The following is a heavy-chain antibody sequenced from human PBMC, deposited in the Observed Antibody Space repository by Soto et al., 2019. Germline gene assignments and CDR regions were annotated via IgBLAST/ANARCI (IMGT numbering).Heavy chain of an antibody. D-gene: IGHD1-26*01. Sequence: EVQLLESGGGLVQPGGSLRLSCAASGFTFVTYDMSWVRQAPGKGMEWVSTTSGSGGSTDYADSVKGRFTISRDNSKNTFYLQMDSLRAEDTALYYCAKRTGLSGSKGACDYWGQGALVTVSS. CDR2: TSGSGGST. CDR3: AKRTGLSGSKGACDY. V-gene: IGHV3-23*01. CDR1: GFTFVTYD. J-gene: IGHJ4*02.